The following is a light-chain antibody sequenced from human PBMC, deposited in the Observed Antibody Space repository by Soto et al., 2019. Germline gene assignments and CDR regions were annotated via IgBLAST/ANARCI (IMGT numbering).Light chain of an antibody. V-gene: IGKV1-5*03. Sequence: DIHMTQSPSTLSASVGDRVTITCRASQSISIWLAWYQQKLGKAPNLLIYKTSSLETGVPSKFSGSGNGTEFTLTISSQQPDECKNYYRQHRHEYTRTFGQGNQV. CDR2: KTS. CDR1: QSISIW. J-gene: IGKJ1*01. CDR3: QHRHEYTRT.